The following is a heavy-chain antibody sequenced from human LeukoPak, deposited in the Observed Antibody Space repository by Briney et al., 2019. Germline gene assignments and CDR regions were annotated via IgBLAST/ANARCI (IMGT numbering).Heavy chain of an antibody. CDR2: ISAYNGNT. V-gene: IGHV1-18*01. CDR1: GYTFTSYG. CDR3: ARGILWFGELRELRFDP. Sequence: ASVKVSCKASGYTFTSYGISWVRQAPGQGLEWTGWISAYNGNTNYAQKLQGRVTMTTDTSTSTAYMELRSLRSDDTAVYYCARGILWFGELRELRFDPWGQGTLVTVSS. J-gene: IGHJ5*02. D-gene: IGHD3-10*01.